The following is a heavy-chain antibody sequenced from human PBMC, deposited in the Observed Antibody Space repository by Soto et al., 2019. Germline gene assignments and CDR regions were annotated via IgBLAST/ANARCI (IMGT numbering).Heavy chain of an antibody. Sequence: EVQLVESGGGLVQPGGSLRLSCAASGFTFRSYSMNWVRQAPGKGLEWVSYISSSSSAIYYADSVQGRFTISRDDAKNSLYLQMNSLRAEDTAVYYCATYDYDNYGGAFDIWGQGTMVTVPS. CDR3: ATYDYDNYGGAFDI. D-gene: IGHD4-17*01. CDR1: GFTFRSYS. V-gene: IGHV3-48*01. CDR2: ISSSSSAI. J-gene: IGHJ3*02.